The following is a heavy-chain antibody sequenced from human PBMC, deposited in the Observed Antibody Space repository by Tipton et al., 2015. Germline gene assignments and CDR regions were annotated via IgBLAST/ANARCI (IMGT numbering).Heavy chain of an antibody. V-gene: IGHV3-64D*08. D-gene: IGHD3-22*01. Sequence: SLRLSCSAAGFTLSRYAMNWVRQAPGKGLEYVSAITTNGYSTYYADSVRGRFTISRDNSKNTLYLQMSSLRAEDTAVYYCVKDGYYYDSGGYSPLDYWGQGTLDTVSS. J-gene: IGHJ4*02. CDR2: ITTNGYST. CDR3: VKDGYYYDSGGYSPLDY. CDR1: GFTLSRYA.